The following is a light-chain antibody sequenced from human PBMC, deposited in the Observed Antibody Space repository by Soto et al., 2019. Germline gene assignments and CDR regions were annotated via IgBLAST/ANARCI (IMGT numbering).Light chain of an antibody. Sequence: EIVLTQSPGTLSLSPGERVTLSCRASQSLSSSNLAWYQQKPGQAPRLLIAGVSSRATGIPDRFSGSGSGTDFTLTISRLEPEDLAVYYCQQYASSSYTFGQGTQLELK. J-gene: IGKJ2*01. CDR1: QSLSSSN. CDR3: QQYASSSYT. V-gene: IGKV3-20*01. CDR2: GVS.